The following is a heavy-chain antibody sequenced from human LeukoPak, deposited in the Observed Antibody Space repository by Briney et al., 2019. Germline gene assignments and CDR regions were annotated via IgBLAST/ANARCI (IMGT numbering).Heavy chain of an antibody. V-gene: IGHV1-18*04. D-gene: IGHD2-2*01. CDR3: ARSVNVKPYCNTISCSGEGMDV. CDR1: GYTFSKYG. J-gene: IGHJ6*02. CDR2: ISGYNGNT. Sequence: GASVKVSCKASGYTFSKYGVSWVRQAPVQGLEWMGWISGYNGNTDYAQKFQDRVSKTTDTSTSTVYLELRSLRSDDTAVYYCARSVNVKPYCNTISCSGEGMDVWGQGTTVTVSS.